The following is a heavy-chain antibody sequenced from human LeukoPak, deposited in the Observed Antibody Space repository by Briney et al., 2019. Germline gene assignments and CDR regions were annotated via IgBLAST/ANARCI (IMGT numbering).Heavy chain of an antibody. D-gene: IGHD3-3*01. CDR2: IYYSGST. CDR3: AISFWSGYYHDY. V-gene: IGHV4-59*08. CDR1: GGSISSYY. Sequence: SETLSLTCTVSGGSISSYYWSWIRQPPGKGLEWIGYIYYSGSTNYNPSLKSRVTISVDTSKNQFSLKLSSVTAADTAVYYCAISFWSGYYHDYWGQGTLVTVSS. J-gene: IGHJ4*02.